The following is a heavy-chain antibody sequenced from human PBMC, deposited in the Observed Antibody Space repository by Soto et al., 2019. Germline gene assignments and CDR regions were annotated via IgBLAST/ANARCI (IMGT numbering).Heavy chain of an antibody. D-gene: IGHD3-3*01. CDR2: IIPILGIA. CDR3: ARGGYYTTATSYQYLQH. Sequence: QVQLVQSGAEVKKPESSVKVSCKASGGTFSSSTIIWARQAPGQGLEWMGRIIPILGIANYAQKFQGRVTMTDDKATSTAYMELISLRSEDTAVYYCARGGYYTTATSYQYLQHWGQGTLVTDSS. V-gene: IGHV1-69*02. J-gene: IGHJ1*01. CDR1: GGTFSSST.